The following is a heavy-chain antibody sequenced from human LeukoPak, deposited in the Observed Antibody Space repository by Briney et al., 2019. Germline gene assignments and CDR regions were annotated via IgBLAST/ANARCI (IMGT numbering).Heavy chain of an antibody. CDR2: ISSSSSYI. CDR1: GFTFSSYS. J-gene: IGHJ6*03. V-gene: IGHV3-21*01. CDR3: ARGPYYDFWSGYYFTLDYYYYYMDV. Sequence: PGGSLRLSCAASGFTFSSYSMSWVRQAPGKGLEWVSSISSSSSYIYYADSVKGRFTISRDNAKNSLYLQMNSLRAEDTAVYYCARGPYYDFWSGYYFTLDYYYYYMDVWGKGTTVTVSS. D-gene: IGHD3-3*01.